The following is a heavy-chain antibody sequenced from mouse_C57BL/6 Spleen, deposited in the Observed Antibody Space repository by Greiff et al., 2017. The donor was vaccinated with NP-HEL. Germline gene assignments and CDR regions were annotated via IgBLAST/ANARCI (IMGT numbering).Heavy chain of an antibody. D-gene: IGHD1-1*01. J-gene: IGHJ2*01. V-gene: IGHV1-64*01. CDR2: IHPNSGST. Sequence: QVQLQQPGAELVKPGASVKLSCKASGYTFTSYWMHWVKQRPGQGLEWIGMIHPNSGSTNYNEKFKSKATLTVDKSSSTAYMQLSSLTSEDSAVDYCARWGYYGSSPLFDYWGQGTTLTVSS. CDR1: GYTFTSYW. CDR3: ARWGYYGSSPLFDY.